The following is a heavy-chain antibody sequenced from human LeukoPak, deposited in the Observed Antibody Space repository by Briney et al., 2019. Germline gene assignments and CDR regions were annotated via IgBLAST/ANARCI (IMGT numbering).Heavy chain of an antibody. J-gene: IGHJ4*02. Sequence: GASVKVSCKASGYTFTGYYMHWVRQAPGQGLEWMGWMNPNSGNTGYAQKFQGRVTMTRNTSISTAYMELSSLRSEDTAVYYCARAEKIVSDYWGQGTLVTVSS. V-gene: IGHV1-8*02. CDR1: GYTFTGYY. CDR3: ARAEKIVSDY. CDR2: MNPNSGNT. D-gene: IGHD3-22*01.